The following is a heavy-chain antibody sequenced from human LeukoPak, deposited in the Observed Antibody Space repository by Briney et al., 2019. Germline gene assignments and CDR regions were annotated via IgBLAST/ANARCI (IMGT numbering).Heavy chain of an antibody. J-gene: IGHJ6*02. Sequence: GGSLRLSCAASGFTFSTYSMNWVRQAPGKGREWVSSISSSSDYIYSAVSVKGRFTISRDNAESSLYLQMNSLRAEDTAVYYCARYTGTTGTTYHYYGVDVWGQGTTVTVSS. CDR1: GFTFSTYS. CDR3: ARYTGTTGTTYHYYGVDV. D-gene: IGHD1-1*01. V-gene: IGHV3-21*06. CDR2: ISSSSDYI.